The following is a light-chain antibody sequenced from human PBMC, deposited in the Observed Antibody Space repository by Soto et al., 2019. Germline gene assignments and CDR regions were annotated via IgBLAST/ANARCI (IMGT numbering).Light chain of an antibody. J-gene: IGLJ2*01. Sequence: QSVLTQPPSVSGAPGQRVTISCTGSSSNTGAGYDVHWYQHLPGTAPKLLIYGNSNRPSGVPDRFSGSKSGTSAPLAITGLQAEDEADYYCQSYDSSLSGVLFGGGTKVTVL. CDR3: QSYDSSLSGVL. CDR1: SSNTGAGYD. CDR2: GNS. V-gene: IGLV1-40*01.